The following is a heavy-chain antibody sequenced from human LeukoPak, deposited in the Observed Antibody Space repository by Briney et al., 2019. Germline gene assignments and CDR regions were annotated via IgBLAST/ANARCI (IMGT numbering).Heavy chain of an antibody. CDR3: ARDKRRFWEPLLYRTMDY. D-gene: IGHD2-2*02. CDR1: EYTFTSYY. V-gene: IGHV1-46*01. J-gene: IGHJ4*02. CDR2: INPSGGST. Sequence: ASVKVSCKSSEYTFTSYYMHWVRQAPGQGLEWMGVINPSGGSTTYAQKFQGRVTMTRDTSTSTVYMELSSLISEDTAVYYCARDKRRFWEPLLYRTMDYWGQGTLVTVSS.